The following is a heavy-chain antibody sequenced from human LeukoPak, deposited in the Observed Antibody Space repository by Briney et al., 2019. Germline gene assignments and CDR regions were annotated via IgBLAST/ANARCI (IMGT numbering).Heavy chain of an antibody. CDR1: GFTFSSYSM. Sequence: GSLRLSCAASGFTFSSYSMNWVRQAPGKGLEWIGEIYHSGRANYNPSLESRVTISVDKSENQLSLKLTSVTAADTAVYYCAREGDYYGPGSHYGGAFDPWGQGTLVIVSS. J-gene: IGHJ5*02. CDR3: AREGDYYGPGSHYGGAFDP. CDR2: IYHSGRA. V-gene: IGHV4-4*02. D-gene: IGHD3-10*01.